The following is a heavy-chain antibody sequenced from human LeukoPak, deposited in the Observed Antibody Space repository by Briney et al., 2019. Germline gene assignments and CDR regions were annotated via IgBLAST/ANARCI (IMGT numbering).Heavy chain of an antibody. V-gene: IGHV5-51*01. CDR2: IYPGDSDT. CDR1: GYIFTSYW. CDR3: ARQASAGYSYGLDY. J-gene: IGHJ4*02. D-gene: IGHD5-18*01. Sequence: GESLKISCTGSGYIFTSYWIGWVRQMPGKGLGWVGIIYPGDSDTRYSPSFQGQVTISADKSISTAYLQWSRLKASDTAMYYCARQASAGYSYGLDYWGQGTLVTVSS.